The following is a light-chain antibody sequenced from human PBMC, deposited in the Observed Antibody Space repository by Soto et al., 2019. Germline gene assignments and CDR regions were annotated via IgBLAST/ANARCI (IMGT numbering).Light chain of an antibody. V-gene: IGKV1-5*01. J-gene: IGKJ1*01. Sequence: DIQMTQSPSTLSASVGDRVTITCRASQSISSWLAWYQQKPGKAPKLLIYDASSLESGVPSRFSGGGSGTEFTLTISSLQPDDFVTYYCQQFHSYSRTFGQGTKVEIK. CDR3: QQFHSYSRT. CDR1: QSISSW. CDR2: DAS.